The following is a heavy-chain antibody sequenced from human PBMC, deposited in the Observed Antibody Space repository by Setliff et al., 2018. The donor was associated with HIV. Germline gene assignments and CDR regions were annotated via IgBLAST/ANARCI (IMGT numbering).Heavy chain of an antibody. CDR3: ARGRNRGEYYCYYMDV. CDR2: VFHIGST. D-gene: IGHD3-16*01. CDR1: SGSISSNTYY. V-gene: IGHV4-39*07. Sequence: SETLSLTCSVSSGSISSNTYYWSWIRQPPGRGLEWIASVFHIGSTYHNPSLKSRVTISVDTSKNQFSLRLSSVTAADTAVYYCARGRNRGEYYCYYMDVWGKGTTVTVSS. J-gene: IGHJ6*03.